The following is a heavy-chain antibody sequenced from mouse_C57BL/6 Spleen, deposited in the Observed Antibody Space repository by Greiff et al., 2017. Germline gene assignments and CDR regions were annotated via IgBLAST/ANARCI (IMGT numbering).Heavy chain of an antibody. Sequence: EVMLVESGGDLVKPGGSLKLSCAASGFTFSSYGMSWVRQTPDKRLEWVATISSGGSYTYYPASVKGRFTISRDNAKNTLYLQMSSLKSEDTAMYYCARQNWDGEYYFDYWGQGTTLTVSS. J-gene: IGHJ2*01. V-gene: IGHV5-6*01. CDR2: ISSGGSYT. CDR3: ARQNWDGEYYFDY. D-gene: IGHD4-1*01. CDR1: GFTFSSYG.